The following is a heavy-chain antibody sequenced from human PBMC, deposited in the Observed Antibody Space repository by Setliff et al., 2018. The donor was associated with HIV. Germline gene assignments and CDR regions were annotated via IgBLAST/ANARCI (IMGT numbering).Heavy chain of an antibody. CDR1: NYSISSGYY. CDR2: IFHCGST. V-gene: IGHV4-38-2*01. J-gene: IGHJ4*02. CDR3: ARANFWSGYYGY. Sequence: PSETLSLTCAVSNYSISSGYYWGWIRQPPGKGLEWIGSIFHCGSTYNNPSLKSRVTISVDTSKNQFSLKLSSVTAADTAVYYCARANFWSGYYGYWGQGTLVTV. D-gene: IGHD3-3*01.